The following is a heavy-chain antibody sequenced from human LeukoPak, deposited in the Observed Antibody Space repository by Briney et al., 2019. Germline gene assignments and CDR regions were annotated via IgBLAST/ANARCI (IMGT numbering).Heavy chain of an antibody. CDR2: ISGSGGST. D-gene: IGHD4-17*01. J-gene: IGHJ4*02. CDR1: GFTFSSYA. Sequence: LAGGSLRLSCAASGFTFSSYAMSWVRQAPGKGLEWVSAISGSGGSTYYADSVKGRFTISRDNSKNTLYLQMNSLRAEDTAVYYCAKVWEDGDHLPSYYFDYWGQGTLVTVSS. V-gene: IGHV3-23*01. CDR3: AKVWEDGDHLPSYYFDY.